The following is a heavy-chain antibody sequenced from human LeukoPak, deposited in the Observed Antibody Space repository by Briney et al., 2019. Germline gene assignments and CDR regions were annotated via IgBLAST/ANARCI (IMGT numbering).Heavy chain of an antibody. CDR2: IYYSGYT. V-gene: IGHV4-59*01. D-gene: IGHD3-10*01. Sequence: SETMSLTCTVSGGSISSYYWSWIRQPPGKGLEWIGYIYYSGYTNYNPSLKSRVTISVDTSKNQFSLKLSSVTAADTAVYYCARTTMVRGTYYMDVWGKGTTVTISS. CDR1: GGSISSYY. CDR3: ARTTMVRGTYYMDV. J-gene: IGHJ6*03.